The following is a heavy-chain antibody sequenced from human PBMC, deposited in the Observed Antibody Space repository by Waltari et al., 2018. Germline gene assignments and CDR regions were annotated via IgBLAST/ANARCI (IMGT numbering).Heavy chain of an antibody. J-gene: IGHJ4*02. Sequence: EVQLVESGGGLVQPGRSLRLSCAASGFTFDDYDMHWVRQAPGKGLEGVSGISWNSGSIGYADSVKGRFTISRDNAKNSLYLQMNSLRAEDTALYYCAKVYGGNSEALDYWGQGTLVTVSS. D-gene: IGHD2-21*02. V-gene: IGHV3-9*01. CDR2: ISWNSGSI. CDR1: GFTFDDYD. CDR3: AKVYGGNSEALDY.